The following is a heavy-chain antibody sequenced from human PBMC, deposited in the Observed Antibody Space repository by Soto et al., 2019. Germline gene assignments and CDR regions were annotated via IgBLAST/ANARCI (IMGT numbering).Heavy chain of an antibody. CDR2: INHSGST. J-gene: IGHJ4*02. D-gene: IGHD3-3*01. Sequence: SETLSLTCAVYGGSFSGYYWSWIRQPPGKGLEWIGEINHSGSTNYNPSLKRRVTISVDTSKNQFSLKLSSVTAADTAVYYCASGMDFWSGYYGLGGPPQSYWGQGTLVTVSS. CDR1: GGSFSGYY. V-gene: IGHV4-34*01. CDR3: ASGMDFWSGYYGLGGPPQSY.